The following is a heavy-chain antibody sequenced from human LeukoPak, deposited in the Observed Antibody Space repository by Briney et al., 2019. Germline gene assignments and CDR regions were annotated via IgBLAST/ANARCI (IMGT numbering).Heavy chain of an antibody. Sequence: GGSLRLSCAASGFTFSNAWMSWVRQAPGKGLEWVGRIKSKTDGGTTDYAAPVKGRFTISRDDSKNTLYLQMNSLKTEDTAVYYCTTDSTVDTAMVWKYWGQGTLVTVSS. D-gene: IGHD5-18*01. CDR3: TTDSTVDTAMVWKY. CDR2: IKSKTDGGTT. CDR1: GFTFSNAW. J-gene: IGHJ4*02. V-gene: IGHV3-15*01.